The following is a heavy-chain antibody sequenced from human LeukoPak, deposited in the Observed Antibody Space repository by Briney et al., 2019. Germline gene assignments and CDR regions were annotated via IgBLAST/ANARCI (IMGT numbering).Heavy chain of an antibody. D-gene: IGHD1-26*01. CDR1: GGSISSSNW. J-gene: IGHJ6*02. V-gene: IGHV4-4*02. CDR3: ARYTRGRNGMDV. CDR2: IYHSGSA. Sequence: SGTLSLTCAVSGGSISSSNWWSWVRQPPGKGLEWIGEIYHSGSANYNPSLNSRVTISVDKSKNQFSLKLSSVTAADTAVYYCARYTRGRNGMDVWGQGTTVTVSS.